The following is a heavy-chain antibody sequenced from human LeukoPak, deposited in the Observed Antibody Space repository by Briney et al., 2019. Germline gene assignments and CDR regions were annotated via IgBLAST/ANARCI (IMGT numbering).Heavy chain of an antibody. CDR1: GFSFSVYT. CDR2: ISFDGTNK. Sequence: GGSLRLSCAASGFSFSVYTIQWVRQAPGKGLEWVAVISFDGTNKYYADSVKGRFTISRDNSKNTVYLQMNSLRVEETAVYYCARGSFGVGVGATMADAFDIWGQGTKVTVSS. D-gene: IGHD1-26*01. CDR3: ARGSFGVGVGATMADAFDI. V-gene: IGHV3-30-3*01. J-gene: IGHJ3*02.